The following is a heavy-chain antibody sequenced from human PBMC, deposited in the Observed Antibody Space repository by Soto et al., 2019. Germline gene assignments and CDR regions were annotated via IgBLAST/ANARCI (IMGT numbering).Heavy chain of an antibody. CDR2: IYYSGST. D-gene: IGHD2-2*01. CDR3: ARRGGDCSSTSCYEGDWFDP. CDR1: GGSISSSSYY. J-gene: IGHJ5*02. Sequence: PSETLSLTCTVSGGSISSSSYYWGWIRQPPGKGQEWIGSIYYSGSTYYNPSLKSRVTISVDTSKNQFSLKLSSVTAADTAVYYCARRGGDCSSTSCYEGDWFDPWGQG. V-gene: IGHV4-39*01.